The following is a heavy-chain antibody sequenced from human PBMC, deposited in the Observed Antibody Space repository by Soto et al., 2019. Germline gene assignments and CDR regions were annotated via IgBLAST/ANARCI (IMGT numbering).Heavy chain of an antibody. J-gene: IGHJ4*02. CDR2: ISAYNGNT. CDR3: TREPVTRSDY. Sequence: QVQLVQSGAEVKKPGPSVKVSCKASGYTFTSYGISWVRQAPRKGLEWMGWISAYNGNTTYAQKLQRRVTMTTDTSTSTAYMLLRSPTSDATGVYYCTREPVTRSDYWGQGTLVTFSS. D-gene: IGHD4-17*01. V-gene: IGHV1-18*01. CDR1: GYTFTSYG.